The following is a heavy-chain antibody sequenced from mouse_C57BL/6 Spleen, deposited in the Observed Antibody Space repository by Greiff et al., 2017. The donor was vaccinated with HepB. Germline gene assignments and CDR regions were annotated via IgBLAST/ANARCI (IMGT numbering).Heavy chain of an antibody. J-gene: IGHJ2*01. V-gene: IGHV5-17*01. Sequence: EVKLVESGGGLVKPGGSLKLSCAASGFTFSDYGMHWVRQAPEKGLEWVAYISSGSSTIYYADTVKGRFTISRDNAKNTLFLQMTSLRSEDTAMYYCARGEYQIRGYFDYWGQGTTLTVSS. CDR3: ARGEYQIRGYFDY. CDR1: GFTFSDYG. CDR2: ISSGSSTI. D-gene: IGHD5-1*01.